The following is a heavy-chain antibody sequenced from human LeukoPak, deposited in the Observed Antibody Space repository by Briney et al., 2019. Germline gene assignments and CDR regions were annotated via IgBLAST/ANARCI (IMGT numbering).Heavy chain of an antibody. CDR1: GFXFSRNG. Sequence: PGGSLRLSCGASGFXFSRNGIHWVREAPGKGLEWVAVILPDGSDKYYADSVTGRFTISRDNAKNTLYLQMNSLRADDTAVFYCARNARDSVFDLWGQGRMVTVSS. CDR2: ILPDGSDK. CDR3: ARNARDSVFDL. V-gene: IGHV3-33*01. J-gene: IGHJ3*01.